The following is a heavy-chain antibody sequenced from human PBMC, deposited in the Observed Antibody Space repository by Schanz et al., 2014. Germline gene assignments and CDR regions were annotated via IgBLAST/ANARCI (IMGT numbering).Heavy chain of an antibody. J-gene: IGHJ3*02. CDR1: GYTFTGYY. CDR2: INPSGDST. D-gene: IGHD6-19*01. Sequence: QVQLVQSGAEVKKPGASVKVSCKASGYTFTGYYMHWVRQAPGQGLEWMGIINPSGDSTSYPQKFQGRVTMTRDTSTSTVYMELSSLRSEDTAMYYCARSRRGAVASDAFDIWGQGTMVTVSS. CDR3: ARSRRGAVASDAFDI. V-gene: IGHV1-46*03.